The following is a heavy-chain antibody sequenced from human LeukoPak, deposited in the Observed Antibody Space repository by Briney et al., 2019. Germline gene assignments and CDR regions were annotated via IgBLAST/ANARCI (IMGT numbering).Heavy chain of an antibody. J-gene: IGHJ5*02. CDR1: GFTFSDYY. CDR2: IIGSGSTI. CDR3: ARMLLNWFDP. D-gene: IGHD3-16*01. V-gene: IGHV3-11*04. Sequence: PGGSLRLSCAASGFTFSDYYMSWIRQAPGKGLEWVSYIIGSGSTIYYADSVRGRFTISRDNAKNSLYLQMNSLRAEDTAVYYCARMLLNWFDPWGQGTLVTVSS.